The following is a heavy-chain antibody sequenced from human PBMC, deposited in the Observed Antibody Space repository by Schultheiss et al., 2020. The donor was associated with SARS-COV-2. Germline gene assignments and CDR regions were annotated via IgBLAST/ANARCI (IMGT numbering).Heavy chain of an antibody. V-gene: IGHV4-38-2*02. CDR1: GYSISSGYY. D-gene: IGHD3-22*01. J-gene: IGHJ5*02. Sequence: SETLSLTCAVSGYSISSGYYWGWIRQPPGKGLEWIGYIYYSGSTNYNPSLKSRVTISVDTSKNQFSLKLSSVTAADTAVYYCARDLSAYYDSSGPRRLDPWGQGTLVTVSS. CDR2: IYYSGST. CDR3: ARDLSAYYDSSGPRRLDP.